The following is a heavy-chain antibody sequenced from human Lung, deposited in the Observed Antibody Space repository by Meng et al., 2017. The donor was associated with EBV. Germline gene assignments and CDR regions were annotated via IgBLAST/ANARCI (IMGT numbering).Heavy chain of an antibody. CDR2: IYSGGST. Sequence: GRVVGAGGGLIQPGGSVRLFCAASWSTVRSNYMSWVRQAPGKGLEWVSVIYSGGSTYYADSVKGRFTISRDNSKNTLYLQMNSLRAEDTAVYYCARGGGKVAVAAYFDYWGQGTLVTVSS. J-gene: IGHJ4*02. CDR1: WSTVRSNY. D-gene: IGHD6-19*01. CDR3: ARGGGKVAVAAYFDY. V-gene: IGHV3-53*01.